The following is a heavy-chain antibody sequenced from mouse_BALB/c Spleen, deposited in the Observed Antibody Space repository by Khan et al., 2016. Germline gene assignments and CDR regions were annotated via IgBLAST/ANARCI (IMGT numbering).Heavy chain of an antibody. J-gene: IGHJ1*01. V-gene: IGHV1S137*01. Sequence: QVRLQQSGPELVRPGVSVKISCKGSGYTFTDYALHWVKQSHTQSLEWIGIISTYSGDTNFNQKFKGKATMTVDKSSSTAYMEIARLTSEDSAIYYCARVGLRWYFDVWGAGTTVTVSS. CDR1: GYTFTDYA. CDR2: ISTYSGDT. D-gene: IGHD2-2*01. CDR3: ARVGLRWYFDV.